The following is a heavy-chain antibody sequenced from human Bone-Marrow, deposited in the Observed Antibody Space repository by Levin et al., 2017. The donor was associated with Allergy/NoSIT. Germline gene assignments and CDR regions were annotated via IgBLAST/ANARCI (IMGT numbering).Heavy chain of an antibody. D-gene: IGHD5/OR15-5a*01. CDR3: ARLVGDSVYDLA. CDR1: GGSFSSYA. J-gene: IGHJ5*02. V-gene: IGHV1-69*13. CDR2: IVPILDSA. Sequence: SVKVSCKLSGGSFSSYAISWVRQAPGQGLEWMGGIVPILDSADYAQRFQGRVTITADDPTTTAYMEIRSLRSEDTAVYFCARLVGDSVYDLAWGQGTLVTVSS.